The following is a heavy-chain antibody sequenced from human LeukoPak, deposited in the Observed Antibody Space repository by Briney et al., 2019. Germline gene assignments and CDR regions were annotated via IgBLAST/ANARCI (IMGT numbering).Heavy chain of an antibody. Sequence: PGGSLRLSCAASGFTFSSYAMSWVRQAPGKGLEWVSAISGSGGSTYYADSVKGRFTISRDNSKNTLYLQMNSLRAEDTAVYYCAKDYRRSGWYYYGIFDYWGQGTLVTVSS. J-gene: IGHJ4*02. CDR1: GFTFSSYA. CDR2: ISGSGGST. D-gene: IGHD3-10*01. V-gene: IGHV3-23*01. CDR3: AKDYRRSGWYYYGIFDY.